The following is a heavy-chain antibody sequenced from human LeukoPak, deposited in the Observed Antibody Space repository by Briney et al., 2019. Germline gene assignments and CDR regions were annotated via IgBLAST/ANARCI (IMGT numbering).Heavy chain of an antibody. D-gene: IGHD5-18*01. CDR1: GGSISSYY. CDR2: IYYSGST. Sequence: PSETLSLTCTVSGGSISSYYWSWNRQPPGKGLEWIGYIYYSGSTNYNPSLKSRVTISVDTSKNQFSLKLSSVTAADTAVYYCGRDPEHSYGRWIDYWGQGTLVTVSS. V-gene: IGHV4-59*01. CDR3: GRDPEHSYGRWIDY. J-gene: IGHJ4*02.